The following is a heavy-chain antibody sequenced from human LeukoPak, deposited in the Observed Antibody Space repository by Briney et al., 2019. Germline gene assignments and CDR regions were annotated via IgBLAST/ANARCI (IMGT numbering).Heavy chain of an antibody. J-gene: IGHJ4*02. CDR1: GGSISSSSYY. CDR3: ASGYYDILTEPFDY. D-gene: IGHD3-9*01. CDR2: IYYSGST. Sequence: PSETLSLTCTVSGGSISSSSYYWGWIRQPPGKGLEWIGSIYYSGSTYYNPSLKSRATISVDTSKNQFSLKLSSVTAADTAVYYCASGYYDILTEPFDYWGQGTLVTVSS. V-gene: IGHV4-39*07.